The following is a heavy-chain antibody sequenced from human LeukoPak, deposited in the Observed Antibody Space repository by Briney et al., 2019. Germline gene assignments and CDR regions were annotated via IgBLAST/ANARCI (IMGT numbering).Heavy chain of an antibody. CDR1: GFTFSSYA. CDR2: ISYDGGNK. D-gene: IGHD6-6*01. J-gene: IGHJ4*02. CDR3: ARDAGKYSSSSPRMDY. V-gene: IGHV3-30-3*01. Sequence: PGRSLRLSCAASGFTFSSYAMHWVRQAPGKGLEWVAVISYDGGNKYYADSVKGRFTISRDNSKNTLYLQMNSLRAEDTAVYYCARDAGKYSSSSPRMDYWGQGTLVTVSS.